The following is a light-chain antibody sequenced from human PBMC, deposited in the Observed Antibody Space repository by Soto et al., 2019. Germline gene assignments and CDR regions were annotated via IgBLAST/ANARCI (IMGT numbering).Light chain of an antibody. V-gene: IGLV2-11*01. CDR3: CSYGGTFV. J-gene: IGLJ1*01. Sequence: QSVLTQPRSVSGSPGQSVTISCTGTSSDVGANKYVSWYRQHPGKAPKLMLFDVNKRPSGVPDRFSGSKSGYTASLTISGLQSEDEADYYCCSYGGTFVFGTGTKVTVL. CDR1: SSDVGANKY. CDR2: DVN.